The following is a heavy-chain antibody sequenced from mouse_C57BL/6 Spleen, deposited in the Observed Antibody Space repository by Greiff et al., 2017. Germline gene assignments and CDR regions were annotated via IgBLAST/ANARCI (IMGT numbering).Heavy chain of an antibody. J-gene: IGHJ1*03. V-gene: IGHV1-15*01. CDR2: IDPETGGT. CDR3: TRDDYDGTLLFDV. D-gene: IGHD2-4*01. CDR1: GYTFTDYE. Sequence: QVQLKQSGAELVRPGASVTLSCKASGYTFTDYEMHWVKQTPVHGLEWIGAIDPETGGTAYNQKFKGKAILTADKSSSTAYMELRSLTSEDSAVYYCTRDDYDGTLLFDVWGTGTTVTVSS.